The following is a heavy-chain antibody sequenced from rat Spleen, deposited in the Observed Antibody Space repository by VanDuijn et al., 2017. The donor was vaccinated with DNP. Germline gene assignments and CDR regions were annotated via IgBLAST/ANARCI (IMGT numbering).Heavy chain of an antibody. J-gene: IGHJ2*01. CDR3: TTDNNYFDY. CDR2: ISYDGDST. CDR1: GFTFSDYY. D-gene: IGHD1-10*01. Sequence: EVQLVESGGGPVQPGRSLKLSCAVSGFTFSDYYMAWVRQAPTKGLEWVASISYDGDSTYYRDSVKGRFTISRDNGESSLYLQMDSLRSEDTATYYCTTDNNYFDYWGQGVMVTVSS. V-gene: IGHV5-20*01.